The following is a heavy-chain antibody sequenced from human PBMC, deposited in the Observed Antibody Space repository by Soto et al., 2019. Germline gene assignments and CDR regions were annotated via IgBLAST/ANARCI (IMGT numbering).Heavy chain of an antibody. V-gene: IGHV2-26*01. CDR1: GSSLSNGRVG. J-gene: IGHJ4*02. CDR3: VRIAYFYDSSGHYFDY. CDR2: IFSTDEK. Sequence: SGPTLVNPTETLTLTCTVSGSSLSNGRVGVSWIRQPPGKALEWLAHIFSTDEKSYSTSLKSRLTISKDTSKSQVVLTMTNMDPVDTATYYCVRIAYFYDSSGHYFDYWGQGTLVTVSS. D-gene: IGHD3-22*01.